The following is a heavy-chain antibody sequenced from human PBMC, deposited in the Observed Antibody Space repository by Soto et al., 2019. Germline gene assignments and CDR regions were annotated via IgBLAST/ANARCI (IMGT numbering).Heavy chain of an antibody. CDR1: GFTFDDYA. CDR3: AKDIGWPYYDFWSGSGYYYYGMDV. J-gene: IGHJ6*02. V-gene: IGHV3-9*01. CDR2: ISWNSGSI. D-gene: IGHD3-3*01. Sequence: PGGSLRLSCAASGFTFDDYAMHWVRQAPGKGLEWVSGISWNSGSIGYADSVKGRFTISRDNAKNSLYLQMNSLRAEDTALYYCAKDIGWPYYDFWSGSGYYYYGMDVWGQGTTVTVSS.